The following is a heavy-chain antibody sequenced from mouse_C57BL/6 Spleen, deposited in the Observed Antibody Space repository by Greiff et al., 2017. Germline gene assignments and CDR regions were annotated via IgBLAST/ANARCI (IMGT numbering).Heavy chain of an antibody. V-gene: IGHV1-63*01. J-gene: IGHJ2*01. CDR3: ARSRVLGFDY. Sequence: VQLQESGAELVRPGTSVKMSCKASGYTFTNYWIGWAKQRPGHGLEWIGEIYPGGGYTNYNEKFKGKATLTADKSSSTAYMQFSSLTSEDSAIYYCARSRVLGFDYWGQGTTLTVSS. D-gene: IGHD1-1*01. CDR1: GYTFTNYW. CDR2: IYPGGGYT.